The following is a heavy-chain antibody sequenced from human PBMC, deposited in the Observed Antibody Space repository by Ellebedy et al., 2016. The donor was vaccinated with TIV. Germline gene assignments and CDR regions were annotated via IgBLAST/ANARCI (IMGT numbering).Heavy chain of an antibody. CDR2: ISAYNGNT. CDR3: ARVTPANYYDSSGYYYVEGWAGACMDY. D-gene: IGHD3-22*01. V-gene: IGHV1-18*04. J-gene: IGHJ4*02. CDR1: GYTFTSYG. Sequence: ASVKVSCXASGYTFTSYGISWVRQAPGQGLEWMGWISAYNGNTNYAQKLQGRVTMTTDTSTSTAYMELRSLRSDDTAVYYCARVTPANYYDSSGYYYVEGWAGACMDYWGQGTLVTVSS.